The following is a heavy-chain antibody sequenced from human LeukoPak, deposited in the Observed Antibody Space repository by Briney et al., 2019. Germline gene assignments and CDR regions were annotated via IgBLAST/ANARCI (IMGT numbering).Heavy chain of an antibody. V-gene: IGHV3-23*01. Sequence: GGSLRLSCAASGFTFNTYAMSWVRQAPGKRLEWVSAISASDPGTYYADSVKGRFTISRDNSKNTLFLQMNSLRAEDTAVYYCAKAPAASYIGSNCYHFDWWGQGTLVTVSS. CDR1: GFTFNTYA. J-gene: IGHJ4*02. D-gene: IGHD4/OR15-4a*01. CDR3: AKAPAASYIGSNCYHFDW. CDR2: ISASDPGT.